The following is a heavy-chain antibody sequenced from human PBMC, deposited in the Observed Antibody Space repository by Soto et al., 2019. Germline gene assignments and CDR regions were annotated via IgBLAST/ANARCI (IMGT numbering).Heavy chain of an antibody. D-gene: IGHD3-10*01. CDR1: GYTFTTYG. V-gene: IGHV1-18*01. CDR3: ARREYYGSGSLNY. Sequence: QVQLVQSGAEVKKPGASVKVSCKASGYTFTTYGISWVRQAPGQVLEWMGWISAYNSNTHYAQKLQGRVTMTTDTSTSTAYVALRSLRSEATAVYCCARREYYGSGSLNYWGQGTLVTVSS. J-gene: IGHJ4*02. CDR2: ISAYNSNT.